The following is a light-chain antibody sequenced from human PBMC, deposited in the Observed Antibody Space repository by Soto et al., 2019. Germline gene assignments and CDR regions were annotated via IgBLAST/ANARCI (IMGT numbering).Light chain of an antibody. V-gene: IGLV2-14*01. J-gene: IGLJ1*01. CDR1: SREIGNYNY. Sequence: QSVLTQPASVSGSPGQSITISCTGTSREIGNYNYVSWYQHHPGKAPKLMIYEVTSRPSGVSDRFSGSKSCMTASLTISGLQPEDEADYFCASYRSANTLVVFGTGTKVTVL. CDR2: EVT. CDR3: ASYRSANTLVV.